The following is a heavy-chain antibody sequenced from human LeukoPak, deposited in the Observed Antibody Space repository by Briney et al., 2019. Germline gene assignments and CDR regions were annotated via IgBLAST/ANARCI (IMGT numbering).Heavy chain of an antibody. CDR1: GFTFDDYG. D-gene: IGHD4-23*01. CDR2: INWNGGST. V-gene: IGHV3-20*04. CDR3: AREGYGGNSVFAFQH. J-gene: IGHJ1*01. Sequence: GGSLRLSCAASGFTFDDYGMSWVRQAPGKGLEWVSDINWNGGSTGYVDSVKGRFTISRDNAKNSLYLQMGSLRAEDMAVYYCAREGYGGNSVFAFQHWGQGTLVTVSS.